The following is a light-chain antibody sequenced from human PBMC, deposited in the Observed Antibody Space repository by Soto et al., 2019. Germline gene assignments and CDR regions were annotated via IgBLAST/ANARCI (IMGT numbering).Light chain of an antibody. V-gene: IGKV1-8*01. CDR1: QGISSY. Sequence: AIRMTQSPSSLSASTGDRVTITCRASQGISSYLAWYQQKPGKAPKLLFYAASTLQSGVPSRFSGSGSGTDFTLPIRCMQSDDLATYYCQQYYSYPRTFDHVNKVQIK. CDR3: QQYYSYPRT. J-gene: IGKJ1*01. CDR2: AAS.